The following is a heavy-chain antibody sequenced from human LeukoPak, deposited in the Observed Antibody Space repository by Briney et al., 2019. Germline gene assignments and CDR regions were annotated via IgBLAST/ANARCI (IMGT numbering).Heavy chain of an antibody. J-gene: IGHJ4*02. CDR3: ARGIYGVYYFDY. CDR1: GGSLSGYY. Sequence: SETLSLTCAVYGGSLSGYYWSWIRQPPGKGLKWIGEINHSGATNYNPSLKSRVTIAVDTSKNQFSLRLSSVTAADTAMYYCARGIYGVYYFDYWGQGALVTVSS. D-gene: IGHD4-17*01. V-gene: IGHV4-34*01. CDR2: INHSGAT.